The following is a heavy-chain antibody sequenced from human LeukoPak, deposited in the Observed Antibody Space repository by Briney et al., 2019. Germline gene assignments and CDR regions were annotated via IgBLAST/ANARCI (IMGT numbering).Heavy chain of an antibody. CDR1: GFTFSSYG. CDR2: ISYDGSNK. V-gene: IGHV3-30*18. D-gene: IGHD6-13*01. Sequence: GGSLRLSCAASGFTFSSYGMHWVRQAPGKGLEWVAVISYDGSNKYYADSVKGRFTISRDNSKNTLYLQMNSLRAEDTAVYYCAKDWAAAAAGTGDYWGQGTLVTVSS. CDR3: AKDWAAAAAGTGDY. J-gene: IGHJ4*02.